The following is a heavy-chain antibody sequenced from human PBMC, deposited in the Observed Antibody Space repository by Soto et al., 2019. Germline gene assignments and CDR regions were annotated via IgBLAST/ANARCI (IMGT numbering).Heavy chain of an antibody. CDR1: GGTFSSYA. V-gene: IGHV1-69*13. J-gene: IGHJ5*02. D-gene: IGHD2-15*01. Sequence: SVKVSCKSSGGTFSSYAISWVRQAPGQGLEWMGGIIPIFGTANYAQKFQGRVTITADEPTSTAYMELSSLRSEDTAVYYCARSVGYCSGGSCYGTDWSDPWG. CDR2: IIPIFGTA. CDR3: ARSVGYCSGGSCYGTDWSDP.